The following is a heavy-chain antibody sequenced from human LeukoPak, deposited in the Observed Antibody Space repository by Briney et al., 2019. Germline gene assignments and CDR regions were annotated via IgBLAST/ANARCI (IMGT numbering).Heavy chain of an antibody. CDR1: GYTFTNYD. Sequence: ASVKVSCKASGYTFTNYDINWVRQATGQGLEWMGWMNPNSGNTGYAQKFQGRVTITRNTSISTAYMELSSLRSEDTAVYYCVGSTGRDFDYWGQGTLVTVSS. CDR2: MNPNSGNT. CDR3: VGSTGRDFDY. J-gene: IGHJ4*02. V-gene: IGHV1-8*03. D-gene: IGHD2-2*01.